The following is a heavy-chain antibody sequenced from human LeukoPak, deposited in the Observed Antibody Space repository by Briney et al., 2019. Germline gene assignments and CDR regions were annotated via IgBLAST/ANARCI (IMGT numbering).Heavy chain of an antibody. CDR2: IYFSGST. V-gene: IGHV4-59*01. CDR3: AREGIAVAGTTIYYYYYGMDV. CDR1: GGSISTYY. J-gene: IGHJ6*02. D-gene: IGHD6-19*01. Sequence: SETLSLTCTVSGGSISTYYWTWIRQPPGKGLEWIGYIYFSGSTNYNPSLKSRVTISVDTSKNQFSLNLTSVTAADTAVYYCAREGIAVAGTTIYYYYYGMDVWGQGTTVTVSS.